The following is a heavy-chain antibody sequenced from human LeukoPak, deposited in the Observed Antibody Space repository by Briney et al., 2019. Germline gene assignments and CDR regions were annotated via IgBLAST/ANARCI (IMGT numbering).Heavy chain of an antibody. V-gene: IGHV4-30-4*01. J-gene: IGHJ4*02. D-gene: IGHD2-2*01. CDR3: ARVLTSWVDY. Sequence: SETLSLTCTVSGGSISSGDCYWSWIRQPPGKGLEWIGYIYYSGSTYYNPSLKSRVTISVDTSKNQFSLKLSSVTAADTAVYYCARVLTSWVDYWGQGTLVTVSS. CDR2: IYYSGST. CDR1: GGSISSGDCY.